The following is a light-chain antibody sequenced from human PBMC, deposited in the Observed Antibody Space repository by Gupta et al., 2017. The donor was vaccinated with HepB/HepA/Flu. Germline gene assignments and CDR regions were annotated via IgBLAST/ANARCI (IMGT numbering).Light chain of an antibody. CDR2: WAS. CDR1: QSVFYSANNKNY. V-gene: IGKV4-1*01. J-gene: IGKJ4*01. CDR3: QQSLRTPLT. Sequence: DIVNTKYPDSSVVSQGVCATLNCTSSQSVFYSANNKNYLAWHQQKPGQPPKLLMYWASTRDSRLPDRFSGSGSGTDFPLTVSRLQAEDAAIYYCQQSLRTPLTFGGGTRVEI.